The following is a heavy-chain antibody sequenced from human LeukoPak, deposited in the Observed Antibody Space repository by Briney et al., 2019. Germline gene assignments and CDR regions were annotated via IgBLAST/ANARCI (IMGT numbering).Heavy chain of an antibody. V-gene: IGHV1-2*02. CDR2: INPNSGGT. Sequence: GASVKVSCKASGYIYTANYIHWLRQAPGQGLEWMGWINPNSGGTSFALNFQGRVTLTRDTSISTVYMELSRLRSDDTAVYCYARNWSGGALGAFDIWGQGTMVTVSS. J-gene: IGHJ3*02. CDR3: ARNWSGGALGAFDI. D-gene: IGHD3-3*01. CDR1: GYIYTANY.